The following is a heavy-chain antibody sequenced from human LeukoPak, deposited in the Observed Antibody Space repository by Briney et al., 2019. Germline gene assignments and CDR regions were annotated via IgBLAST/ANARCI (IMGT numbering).Heavy chain of an antibody. V-gene: IGHV3-23*01. D-gene: IGHD2-15*01. J-gene: IGHJ4*02. CDR2: MSSSDDGR. CDR3: AKAPVTSCRGAFCYPFDY. CDR1: GFTFSSYS. Sequence: GGSLRLSCAASGFTFSSYSMSWVRQAPGKGLEWVSAMSSSDDGRYYAASVRGRFTISRDTSRSTLYLQMNSLRAEDAAVYYCAKAPVTSCRGAFCYPFDYWGQGTLVTVSS.